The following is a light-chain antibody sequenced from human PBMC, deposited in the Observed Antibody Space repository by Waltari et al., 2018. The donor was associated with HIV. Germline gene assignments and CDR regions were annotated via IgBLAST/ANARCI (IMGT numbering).Light chain of an antibody. V-gene: IGLV1-40*01. J-gene: IGLJ1*01. Sequence: QSVLTPPPSVSGAPGQRVTISCTGSSSNIGAGSDVHWYQQLPGTAPKLLIYANSNRPSGVPDRFSGSKSGTSASLAITGLQAEDEADYYCQSYDSSLSAHYVFGTGTKVTVL. CDR1: SSNIGAGSD. CDR2: ANS. CDR3: QSYDSSLSAHYV.